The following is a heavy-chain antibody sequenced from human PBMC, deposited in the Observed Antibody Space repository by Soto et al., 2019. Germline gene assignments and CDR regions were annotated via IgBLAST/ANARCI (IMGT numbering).Heavy chain of an antibody. CDR2: ISYDGSNK. V-gene: IGHV3-30-3*01. D-gene: IGHD1-1*01. Sequence: KGLEWVAVISYDGSNKYYADSVKGRFTISRDNSKNTLYLQMSSLRVEDTAVYYFFFQAEDDIRDVRSVSAFLLNRSSDL. J-gene: IGHJ2*01. CDR3: FFQAEDDIRDVRSVSAFLLNRSSDL.